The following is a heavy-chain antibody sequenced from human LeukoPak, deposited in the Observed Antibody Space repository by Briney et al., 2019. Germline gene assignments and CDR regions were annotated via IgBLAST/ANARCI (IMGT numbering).Heavy chain of an antibody. Sequence: GGSLRLSCAASGFTFSTYCMHWVRQAPGKGPMWVSRICPDGTVTNYADSVKARFIISRGNARNTVYLQMNSLRVEDTAVYYCVRDFRSADYWGQGTLVTVSS. CDR2: ICPDGTVT. V-gene: IGHV3-74*01. CDR1: GFTFSTYC. CDR3: VRDFRSADY. J-gene: IGHJ4*02.